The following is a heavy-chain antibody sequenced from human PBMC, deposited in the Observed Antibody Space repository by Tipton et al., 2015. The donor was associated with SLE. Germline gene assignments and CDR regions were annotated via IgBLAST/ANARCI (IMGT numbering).Heavy chain of an antibody. V-gene: IGHV1-2*02. Sequence: QVQLVQSGAEVKKPGASVKVSCKVSGYTFTDYYIHWVRQAPGQGLEWMGFINPNSGGTNYAQKFQGRVTMTGDTSISTAYMDLNRLTSDDTAMYYCARGVSGYLRYNWFDPWGQGTLVTVSS. D-gene: IGHD5-12*01. CDR1: GYTFTDYY. CDR2: INPNSGGT. J-gene: IGHJ5*02. CDR3: ARGVSGYLRYNWFDP.